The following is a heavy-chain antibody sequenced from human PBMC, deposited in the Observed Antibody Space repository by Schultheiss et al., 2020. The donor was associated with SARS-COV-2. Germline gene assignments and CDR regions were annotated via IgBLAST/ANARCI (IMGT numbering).Heavy chain of an antibody. Sequence: GGSLRLSCAASGFTFSDYYMSWIRQAPGKGLEWVSGISGSGGSTYYADSVKGRFTISRDNSKKTLYLQMNSLRAEDTAIYYCAKAYGSYYGSYFDYWGQGTLVTVSS. D-gene: IGHD1-26*01. J-gene: IGHJ4*02. CDR3: AKAYGSYYGSYFDY. V-gene: IGHV3-23*01. CDR2: ISGSGGST. CDR1: GFTFSDYY.